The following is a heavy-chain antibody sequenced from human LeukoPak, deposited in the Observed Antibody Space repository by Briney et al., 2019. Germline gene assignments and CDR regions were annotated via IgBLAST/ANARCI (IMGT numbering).Heavy chain of an antibody. Sequence: SVKVSCKASGGTFSSYAISWVRQAPGQGLEWMGGIIPIFGTANYAQKFQGRVTITADESTSIAYMELSSLRSEDTAVYYCARDSYGSGSGNYYYYGMDVWGQGTMVTVSS. D-gene: IGHD3-10*01. CDR2: IIPIFGTA. CDR3: ARDSYGSGSGNYYYYGMDV. J-gene: IGHJ6*02. CDR1: GGTFSSYA. V-gene: IGHV1-69*13.